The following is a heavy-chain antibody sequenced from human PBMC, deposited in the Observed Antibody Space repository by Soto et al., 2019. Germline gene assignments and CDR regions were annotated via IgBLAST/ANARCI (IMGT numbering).Heavy chain of an antibody. CDR3: ARYSGSYRHFDY. V-gene: IGHV1-46*01. CDR1: GYTFPSYY. Sequence: ASVKVSCKASGYTFPSYYMHWVRQAPGQGLEWMGIINPSGGSTSYAQKFQGRVTMTRDTSTSTVYMELSSLRSEDTAVYYCARYSGSYRHFDYWAQGTLVNVSS. D-gene: IGHD1-26*01. J-gene: IGHJ4*02. CDR2: INPSGGST.